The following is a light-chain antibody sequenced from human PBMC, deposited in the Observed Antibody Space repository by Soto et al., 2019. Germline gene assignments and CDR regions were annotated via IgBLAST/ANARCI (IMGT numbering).Light chain of an antibody. J-gene: IGLJ1*01. V-gene: IGLV4-69*01. CDR2: LNSDGSH. Sequence: QAVVTQSPSASASLGASVKLTCTLSSGHSSYAIAWHQQQPEKGPRYLMKLNSDGSHSKGDGIPDRFSGSSSGAERYLTISSLQPEDEADYYSQTWGTGIQVFGTGTKVTVL. CDR3: QTWGTGIQV. CDR1: SGHSSYA.